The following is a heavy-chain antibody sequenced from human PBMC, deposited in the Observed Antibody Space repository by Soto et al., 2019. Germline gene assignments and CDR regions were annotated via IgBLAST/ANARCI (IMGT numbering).Heavy chain of an antibody. CDR3: ARHLYYYDSSGYPTSGFDP. Sequence: SETLSLTCTVSGGSISSSSYYWGWIRQPPGKGLEWIGSIYYSGSTYYNPSLKSRVTTSVDTSKNQFSLKLSSVTAADTAVYYCARHLYYYDSSGYPTSGFDPWGQGTLVTVSS. CDR1: GGSISSSSYY. CDR2: IYYSGST. D-gene: IGHD3-22*01. J-gene: IGHJ5*02. V-gene: IGHV4-39*01.